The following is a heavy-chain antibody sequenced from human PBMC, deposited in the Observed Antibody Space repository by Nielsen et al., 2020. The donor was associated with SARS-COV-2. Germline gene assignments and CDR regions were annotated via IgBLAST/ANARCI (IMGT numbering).Heavy chain of an antibody. J-gene: IGHJ6*03. CDR3: ASMANMDV. Sequence: GGSLRLSCAASGFTFDDYAMHWVRQAPGKGLEWVSGISWNSGSIGYADSVKGRFTISRDNAKNSLYLQMNSLRAEDTALYYCASMANMDVWGKGTTVTVSS. CDR1: GFTFDDYA. D-gene: IGHD2/OR15-2a*01. V-gene: IGHV3-9*01. CDR2: ISWNSGSI.